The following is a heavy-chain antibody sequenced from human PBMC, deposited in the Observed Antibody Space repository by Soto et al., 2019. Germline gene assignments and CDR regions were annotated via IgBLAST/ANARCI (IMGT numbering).Heavy chain of an antibody. Sequence: PGWSLRLSCAASGFTFSSYWMSWVRQAPGKGLEWVANIKQDGSEKYYVDSVKGRFTISRDNAKNSLCLQMNSLRAEDTAVYYCARCKACGYGFSRRDNWFDHWGQGTLVTVSS. CDR2: IKQDGSEK. D-gene: IGHD3-10*01. CDR3: ARCKACGYGFSRRDNWFDH. V-gene: IGHV3-7*01. J-gene: IGHJ5*02. CDR1: GFTFSSYW.